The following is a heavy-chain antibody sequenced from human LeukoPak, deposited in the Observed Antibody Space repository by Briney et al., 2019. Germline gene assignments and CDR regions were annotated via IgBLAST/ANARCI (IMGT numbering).Heavy chain of an antibody. CDR3: AELGITMIGGV. V-gene: IGHV3-21*01. CDR2: ISSSSSYI. J-gene: IGHJ6*04. CDR1: GFTLSSYS. Sequence: KPGGSLRLSCAASGFTLSSYSMNWVRQAPGKGLEWVSSISSSSSYIYYADSVKGRFTISRDNAKNSLYLQMNSLRAEDTAVYYCAELGITMIGGVWGKGTTVTISP. D-gene: IGHD3-10*02.